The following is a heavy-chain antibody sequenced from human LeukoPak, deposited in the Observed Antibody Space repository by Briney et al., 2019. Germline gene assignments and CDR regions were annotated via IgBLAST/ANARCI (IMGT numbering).Heavy chain of an antibody. Sequence: PGGSLRLSCAASGFTFSSYAMHWVRQAPGKGLEWVAVISYDGSNKYYADSVKGRFTISRDNSKNTLYLQTNSLRAEDTAVYYCARDLAAAVPDYWGQGTLVTISS. CDR3: ARDLAAAVPDY. CDR2: ISYDGSNK. CDR1: GFTFSSYA. D-gene: IGHD6-13*01. J-gene: IGHJ4*02. V-gene: IGHV3-30-3*01.